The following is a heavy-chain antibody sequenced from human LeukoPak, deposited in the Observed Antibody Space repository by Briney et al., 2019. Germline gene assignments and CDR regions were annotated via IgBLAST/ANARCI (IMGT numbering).Heavy chain of an antibody. V-gene: IGHV4-39*07. CDR3: ARDHVAAAGTSRTQVYYYYYMDV. Sequence: PSETLSLTCTVSGGSISSSSYYWGWIRQPPGKGLEWIGSIYYSGSTYYNPSLKSRVTISVDTSKNQFSLKLSSVTAADTAVYYCARDHVAAAGTSRTQVYYYYYMDVWGKGTTVTVSS. CDR2: IYYSGST. CDR1: GGSISSSSYY. J-gene: IGHJ6*03. D-gene: IGHD6-13*01.